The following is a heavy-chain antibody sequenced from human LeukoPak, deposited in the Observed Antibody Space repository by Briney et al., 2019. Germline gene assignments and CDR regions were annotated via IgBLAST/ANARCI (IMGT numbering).Heavy chain of an antibody. CDR1: GFTFSNYW. Sequence: GGSLRLSCAASGFTFSNYWMGWVRQAPGKGLEWVANIKQDGSQKYFGDSVKGRFTISRDNAENSLFLQMSSLGDEDTAVYYCARDSGSYHFDSCWGQGTLVTVSS. CDR2: IKQDGSQK. D-gene: IGHD1-26*01. J-gene: IGHJ4*02. V-gene: IGHV3-7*01. CDR3: ARDSGSYHFDSC.